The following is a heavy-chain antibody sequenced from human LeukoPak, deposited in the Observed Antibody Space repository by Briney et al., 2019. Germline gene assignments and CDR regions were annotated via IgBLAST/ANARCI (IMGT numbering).Heavy chain of an antibody. J-gene: IGHJ4*02. CDR3: ARDGVTTLSI. Sequence: GGSLRLSCTASGSTLSSYSMNWVRQAPGEGLEWVSYISSGSSTIYYADSVKGRSTISRDNAKNSLYLQMNSLRDEDTAVYYCARDGVTTLSIWGQGTLVTVSS. CDR2: ISSGSSTI. CDR1: GSTLSSYS. D-gene: IGHD4-17*01. V-gene: IGHV3-48*02.